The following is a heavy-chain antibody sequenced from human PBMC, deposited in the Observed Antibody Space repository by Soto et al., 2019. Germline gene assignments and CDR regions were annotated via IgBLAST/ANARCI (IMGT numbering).Heavy chain of an antibody. CDR1: GVTCGSFC. V-gene: IGHV3-7*01. CDR3: ARRWRAYYYLDI. J-gene: IGHJ6*03. CDR2: IKQDGSEK. Sequence: PGRSMRLSWAAAGVTCGSFCMSWIRQTPGKGLEWVANIKQDGSEKYYVDSVKGRFTISRDNAKNSLYLQMNSLRAEDTAVYYCARRWRAYYYLDIWGKGTTVTVPS.